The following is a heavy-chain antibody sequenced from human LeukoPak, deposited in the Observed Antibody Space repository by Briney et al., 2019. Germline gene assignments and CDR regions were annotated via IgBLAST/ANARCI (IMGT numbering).Heavy chain of an antibody. V-gene: IGHV4-4*07. CDR1: GGSISSYY. Sequence: SETLSLTCTVSGGSISSYYWSWIRQPAGKGLEWIGRIYTSGSTNYNPSLKSRVTISVDKSKNQFSLELSSVTAADTAVYYCAGAMIGYTFGPFDYWGQGTLVTVSS. CDR2: IYTSGST. CDR3: AGAMIGYTFGPFDY. J-gene: IGHJ4*02. D-gene: IGHD5-18*01.